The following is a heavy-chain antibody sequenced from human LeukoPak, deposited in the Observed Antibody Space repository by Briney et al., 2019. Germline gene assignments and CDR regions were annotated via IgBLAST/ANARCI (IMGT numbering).Heavy chain of an antibody. D-gene: IGHD4-17*01. V-gene: IGHV3-7*01. J-gene: IGHJ4*02. Sequence: GGSLRLSCVVSGFTFRRHWMSWVRQAPGKGLEWVANIKQDGSEIHYVDSVKGRFSISRDNSRKSLYLQLNRLTVEDTAVYYCVRSVDTDEYGDCYFDYWGQGALVTVSS. CDR2: IKQDGSEI. CDR3: VRSVDTDEYGDCYFDY. CDR1: GFTFRRHW.